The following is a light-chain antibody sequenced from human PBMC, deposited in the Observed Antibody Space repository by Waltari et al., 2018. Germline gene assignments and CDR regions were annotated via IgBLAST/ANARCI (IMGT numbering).Light chain of an antibody. V-gene: IGKV1-27*01. CDR3: QQDYSLPYS. J-gene: IGKJ2*03. CDR2: GAS. CDR1: QDIDKE. Sequence: DIQMTQSPPSLSASVGDGVTVICRASQDIDKELSWYQQKPGKAPTLLIYGASNLQTGVSSRFSGSGSGTDFTLTISSLQPEDVATYYCQQDYSLPYSFGQGTKIEI.